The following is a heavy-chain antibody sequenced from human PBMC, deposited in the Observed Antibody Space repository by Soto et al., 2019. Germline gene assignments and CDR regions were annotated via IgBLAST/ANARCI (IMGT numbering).Heavy chain of an antibody. CDR2: IYNSGNT. D-gene: IGHD3-22*01. Sequence: QVQLQDSGPGLVKPSQTLSLTCTVSGASVSSGDHYWSWIRQPPGKGLEWIGYIYNSGNTYYNPSLKSQVAISVDTSKNQFSLKVISVTAADTAIYYCAIVWSDTRGYWAFDSLGQGTMVTVSS. CDR1: GASVSSGDHY. V-gene: IGHV4-30-4*01. J-gene: IGHJ3*02. CDR3: AIVWSDTRGYWAFDS.